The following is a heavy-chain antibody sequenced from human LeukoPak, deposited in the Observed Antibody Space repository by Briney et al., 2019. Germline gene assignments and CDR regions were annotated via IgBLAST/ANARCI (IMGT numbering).Heavy chain of an antibody. Sequence: ETLSLTCAVYGGSFSGYYWSWIRQPPGKGLEWIGEINHSGSTNYNPSLKSRVTISVDTSKNQFSLKLSSVTAADTAVYYCARDPRGLYGSGSYFDYWGQGTLVTVSS. J-gene: IGHJ4*01. CDR1: GGSFSGYY. CDR2: INHSGST. D-gene: IGHD3-10*01. CDR3: ARDPRGLYGSGSYFDY. V-gene: IGHV4-34*01.